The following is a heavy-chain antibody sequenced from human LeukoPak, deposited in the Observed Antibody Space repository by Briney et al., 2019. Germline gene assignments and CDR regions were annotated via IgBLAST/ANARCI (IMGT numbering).Heavy chain of an antibody. CDR1: GYTFTDYF. V-gene: IGHV1-2*02. CDR2: INPKSGGT. CDR3: ARGPRITIFGVVMANDAFDI. J-gene: IGHJ3*02. Sequence: ASVKVSCKASGYTFTDYFMTWVRQAPGQGLEWMGWINPKSGGTVYAQKFQGRVTMTRDTSSSTAYMELSRLRFDDTVVYYCARGPRITIFGVVMANDAFDIWGQGTMVTVSS. D-gene: IGHD3-3*01.